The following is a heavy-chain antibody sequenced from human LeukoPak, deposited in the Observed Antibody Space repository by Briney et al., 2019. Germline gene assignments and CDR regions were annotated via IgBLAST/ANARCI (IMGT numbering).Heavy chain of an antibody. Sequence: GGSLRLSCAASGFTFNSFTMDWVRQAPGKGLEWLSSISGSGQYIYYADSLKGRLNISRDNAKDSLYLQLNSLRAEDTSVYYCARGGYNSAFLDSWGQGTLVSVS. CDR1: GFTFNSFT. CDR3: ARGGYNSAFLDS. J-gene: IGHJ4*02. D-gene: IGHD6-19*01. CDR2: ISGSGQYI. V-gene: IGHV3-21*01.